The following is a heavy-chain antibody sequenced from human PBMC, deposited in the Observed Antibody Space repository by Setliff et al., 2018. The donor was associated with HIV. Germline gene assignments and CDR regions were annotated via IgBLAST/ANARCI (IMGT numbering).Heavy chain of an antibody. J-gene: IGHJ6*03. Sequence: GGSLRLSCAASGFTLSSYWMHWVRQAPGQGLVWVSRMNSDGSSTSYADSVKGRFTISRDNAKNMLYLQMNSLRAEDTAVYYCAGDLYYYYMDHWGGGTTVTVSS. CDR2: MNSDGSST. CDR1: GFTLSSYW. V-gene: IGHV3-74*01. CDR3: AGDLYYYYMDH.